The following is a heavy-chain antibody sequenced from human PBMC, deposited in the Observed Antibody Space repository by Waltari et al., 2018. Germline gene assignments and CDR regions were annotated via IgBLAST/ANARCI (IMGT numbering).Heavy chain of an antibody. Sequence: QVQLQQWGAGLLKPSETLSLTCAVYGGSFSGYYWSWIRQPPGKGLEWVGESNHSGSPNHNPSLKRRVTISVDTSKNQFSLKLSSVTAADTAVYYCARGNVDTAISYWGQGTLVTVSS. CDR3: ARGNVDTAISY. CDR1: GGSFSGYY. J-gene: IGHJ4*02. V-gene: IGHV4-34*01. CDR2: SNHSGSP. D-gene: IGHD5-18*01.